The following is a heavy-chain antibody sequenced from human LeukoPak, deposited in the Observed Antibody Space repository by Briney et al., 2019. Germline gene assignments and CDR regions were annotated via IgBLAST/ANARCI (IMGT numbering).Heavy chain of an antibody. CDR3: ARDKSYGYSSGSSDY. Sequence: GGSLRLSCAASGFTFSSYAMHWVRQAPGRGLEWVAAISYDGSNKYYADSVKGRFTISRDNSKNTLYLQMNSLRAEDTAVYYCARDKSYGYSSGSSDYWGQGTLVTVCS. CDR2: ISYDGSNK. J-gene: IGHJ4*02. CDR1: GFTFSSYA. V-gene: IGHV3-30*01. D-gene: IGHD6-19*01.